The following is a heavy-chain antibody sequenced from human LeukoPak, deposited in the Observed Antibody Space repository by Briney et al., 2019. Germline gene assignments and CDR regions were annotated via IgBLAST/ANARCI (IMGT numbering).Heavy chain of an antibody. CDR2: ISSSGNYI. CDR3: ARVREMTTRDFDY. CDR1: GFTFSSYS. Sequence: GGSLRLSCAASGFTFSSYSMNWVRQAPGKGLEWVSCISSSGNYIYYADSVRGRFTISRDNAKNSLYLQMNSLRAEDTAVYYCARVREMTTRDFDYWGQGTLVTVSS. V-gene: IGHV3-21*01. J-gene: IGHJ4*02. D-gene: IGHD5-24*01.